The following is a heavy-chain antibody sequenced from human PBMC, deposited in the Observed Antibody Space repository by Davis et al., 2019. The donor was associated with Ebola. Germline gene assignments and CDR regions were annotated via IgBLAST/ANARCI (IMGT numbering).Heavy chain of an antibody. D-gene: IGHD3-9*01. J-gene: IGHJ4*02. Sequence: SVKVSCKTSGGSFSSHPISWVRQAPRQGLEWMGGIIPIFDTPHYAQKFQGRITITADASTSTAYMKLSSLRSEDTATYFCARDFDGGNYYFDYWGPGTPVTVSS. CDR3: ARDFDGGNYYFDY. V-gene: IGHV1-69*13. CDR2: IIPIFDTP. CDR1: GGSFSSHP.